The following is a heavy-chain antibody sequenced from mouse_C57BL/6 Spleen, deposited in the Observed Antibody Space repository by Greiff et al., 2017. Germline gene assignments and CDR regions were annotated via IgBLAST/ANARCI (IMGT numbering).Heavy chain of an antibody. D-gene: IGHD1-1*01. Sequence: EVKLVESGGGLVQPGGSLSLSCAASGFTFTDYYMSWVRQPPGKALEWLGFIRNKANGYTTEYSASVKGRFTISRDNSQSILYLQMNALRAEDSATYYCARYGIYYYCSSYLDYAMDYWGQGTSVTVSS. V-gene: IGHV7-3*01. CDR2: IRNKANGYTT. J-gene: IGHJ4*01. CDR1: GFTFTDYY. CDR3: ARYGIYYYCSSYLDYAMDY.